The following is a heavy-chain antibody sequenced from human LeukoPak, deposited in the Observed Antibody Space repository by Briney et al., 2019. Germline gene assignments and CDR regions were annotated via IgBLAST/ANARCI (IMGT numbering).Heavy chain of an antibody. CDR3: AKDWASGPIDSFDI. V-gene: IGHV3-23*01. CDR1: GFTFSIYA. D-gene: IGHD6-19*01. Sequence: GGSLRLSCAASGFTFSIYAMSWVRQSPGKGLEWVSAISTNGGGTYYADSVKGRFTISRDNSKNTLYLQMNSLRAEDTAVYYCAKDWASGPIDSFDIWGQGTMVTVSS. CDR2: ISTNGGGT. J-gene: IGHJ3*02.